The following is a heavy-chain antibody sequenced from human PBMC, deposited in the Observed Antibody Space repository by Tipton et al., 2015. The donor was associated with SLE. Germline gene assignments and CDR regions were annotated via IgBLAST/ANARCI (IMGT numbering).Heavy chain of an antibody. V-gene: IGHV4-34*01. CDR1: GGSFSGYY. CDR3: AREVSSYFDY. D-gene: IGHD3-22*01. Sequence: LRLSCAVYGGSFSGYYWSWIRQPPGKGLEWIGEINHSGSTNYNPSLKSRVTISVDTSKNQFSLKLSSVTAADTAVYYCAREVSSYFDYWGQGTLVTVSS. J-gene: IGHJ4*02. CDR2: INHSGST.